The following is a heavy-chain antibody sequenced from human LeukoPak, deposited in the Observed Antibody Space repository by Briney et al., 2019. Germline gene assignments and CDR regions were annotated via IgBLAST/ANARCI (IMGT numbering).Heavy chain of an antibody. CDR1: GYTFTSYY. CDR2: INPSGGST. D-gene: IGHD6-6*01. J-gene: IGHJ5*02. V-gene: IGHV1-46*01. CDR3: ARETVEYSSSSSRFDP. Sequence: ASVKVSCKASGYTFTSYYMHWVRQAPGQGLEWMGIINPSGGSTSYAQKFQGRVTMTRDMSTSTVYMEPSSLRSEDTAVYYCARETVEYSSSSSRFDPWGQGTLVTVSS.